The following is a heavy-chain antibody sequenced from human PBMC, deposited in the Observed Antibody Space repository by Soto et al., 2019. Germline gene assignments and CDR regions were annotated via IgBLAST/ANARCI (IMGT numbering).Heavy chain of an antibody. J-gene: IGHJ4*02. CDR3: ASRPRNGYNR. Sequence: QVQLVQSGAELKKPGSSVKVSCKSSGGSFSNSAVTWVRQAPGQGLEWMGGIIPIFNTPNYAQKFQGRVAFTADDSIATAYMELTSLTSEDTAVYYCASRPRNGYNRWGQGTLVTVSS. CDR2: IIPIFNTP. V-gene: IGHV1-69*01. D-gene: IGHD5-12*01. CDR1: GGSFSNSA.